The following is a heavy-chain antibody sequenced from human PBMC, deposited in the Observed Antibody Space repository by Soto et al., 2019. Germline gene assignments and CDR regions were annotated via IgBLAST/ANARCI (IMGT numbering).Heavy chain of an antibody. CDR1: GDSISSDGYY. CDR3: ARGPHALSSAFDP. V-gene: IGHV4-31*03. Sequence: QVQLQESGPGLVKPSQTLSLTCTVSGDSISSDGYYWSWIRQHPGKGLEWIGNIHYSGPTYYIPSLKSRVIISVDTSKNQFSLKLSSVTAADTAVYFCARGPHALSSAFDPWGHGTLVTVSS. J-gene: IGHJ5*02. CDR2: IHYSGPT. D-gene: IGHD3-22*01.